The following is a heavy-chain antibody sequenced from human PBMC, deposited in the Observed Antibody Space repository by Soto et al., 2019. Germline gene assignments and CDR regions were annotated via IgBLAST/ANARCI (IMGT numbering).Heavy chain of an antibody. CDR2: TYYRSKWYN. Sequence: PSQTLSLTCAISRDSVSSNSAAWNWIRQSPSRGLEWLGRTYYRSKWYNDYAVSVKSRITINPDTSKNQFSLQLNSVTPEDTAVYYCARATSYSSSWYPYYYYGMDVWGQGTTVTVSS. V-gene: IGHV6-1*01. D-gene: IGHD6-13*01. CDR3: ARATSYSSSWYPYYYYGMDV. J-gene: IGHJ6*02. CDR1: RDSVSSNSAA.